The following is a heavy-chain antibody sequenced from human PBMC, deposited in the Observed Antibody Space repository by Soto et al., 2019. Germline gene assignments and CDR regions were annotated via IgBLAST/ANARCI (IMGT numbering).Heavy chain of an antibody. Sequence: EVQLLESGGGLVQPGGSLRLSCAASGFTFSSYAMSWVRQAPGKGLEWVSAISGSGGSTYYADSVKGRFTISRDNSKNTLYRQMNSLRAEDTAVYYCAKARAAGTWSYYGMDVWGQGTTVTVSS. CDR2: ISGSGGST. CDR3: AKARAAGTWSYYGMDV. J-gene: IGHJ6*02. CDR1: GFTFSSYA. V-gene: IGHV3-23*01. D-gene: IGHD6-13*01.